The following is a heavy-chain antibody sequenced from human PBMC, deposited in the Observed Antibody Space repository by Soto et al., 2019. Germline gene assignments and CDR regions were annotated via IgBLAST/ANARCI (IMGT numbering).Heavy chain of an antibody. Sequence: DVQLLESGGALVQPGASLRLSCATSGFAFTSYAMSWVRQAPGKGLEWVSTIGGTGGTTYYADSVKGRFTISKDDSKNTVYLQMNSLRAEDTGISYCAKGYGDYGREIAHWGQGTLVTVSS. CDR3: AKGYGDYGREIAH. CDR2: IGGTGGTT. D-gene: IGHD4-17*01. CDR1: GFAFTSYA. V-gene: IGHV3-23*01. J-gene: IGHJ4*02.